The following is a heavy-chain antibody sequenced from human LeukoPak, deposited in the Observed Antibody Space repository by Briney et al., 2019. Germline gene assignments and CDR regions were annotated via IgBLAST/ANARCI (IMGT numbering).Heavy chain of an antibody. J-gene: IGHJ5*02. D-gene: IGHD1-7*01. CDR3: ARAEFDPWNYVWFDP. CDR1: GYTFTGYY. CDR2: INPNSGDT. V-gene: IGHV1-2*02. Sequence: ASVKVSCKAFGYTFTGYYIHWVRQAPGQGLEWMGWINPNSGDTNYAQKFQGRVTMTRDTSISTTYMELSSLRSDDTAVYYCARAEFDPWNYVWFDPWGQGTLVTVSS.